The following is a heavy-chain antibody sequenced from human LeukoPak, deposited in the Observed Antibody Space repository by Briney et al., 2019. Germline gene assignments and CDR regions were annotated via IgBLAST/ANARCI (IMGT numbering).Heavy chain of an antibody. Sequence: SVKVSCRASGGSFSSYAFTWVRQAPGQGLDWLGGIFPSLNIANYAQQFQGRVTITADRSTSTVYMELTSLRSEDAAIYYCASVPFQTSTWPYYFDYWGQGTLVTVSS. V-gene: IGHV1-69*10. CDR2: IFPSLNIA. D-gene: IGHD6-13*01. CDR3: ASVPFQTSTWPYYFDY. J-gene: IGHJ4*02. CDR1: GGSFSSYA.